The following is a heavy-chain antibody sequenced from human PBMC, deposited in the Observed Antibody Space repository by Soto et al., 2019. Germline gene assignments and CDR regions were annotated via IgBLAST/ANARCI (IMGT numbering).Heavy chain of an antibody. Sequence: QVQLVQSGAEVKKPGASVKVSCKASGYTFTSYGISWVRQAPGQGLEWMGWISSYNGNTNYAQKLQDRVTMTTDTSTSTAYMELRSLRSDDTAVYYCARYSSGWYSYYYYGMDFWGQGTTVTVSS. CDR2: ISSYNGNT. V-gene: IGHV1-18*01. CDR3: ARYSSGWYSYYYYGMDF. J-gene: IGHJ6*02. D-gene: IGHD6-19*01. CDR1: GYTFTSYG.